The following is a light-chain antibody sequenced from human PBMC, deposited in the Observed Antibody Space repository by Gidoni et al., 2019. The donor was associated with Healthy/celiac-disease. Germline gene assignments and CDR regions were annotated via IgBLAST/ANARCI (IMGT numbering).Light chain of an antibody. J-gene: IGKJ4*01. V-gene: IGKV1-39*01. CDR3: QQSYSTLFT. CDR2: DAS. CDR1: QSISSY. Sequence: DIQMTQSPSSLSASVGDRVTITCRASQSISSYLNWYQQKPGKAPKLMIYDASSLQSGVPSRFSGSGSGTDFTLTISSLQPEDFATYYCQQSYSTLFTFGGGTKLEIK.